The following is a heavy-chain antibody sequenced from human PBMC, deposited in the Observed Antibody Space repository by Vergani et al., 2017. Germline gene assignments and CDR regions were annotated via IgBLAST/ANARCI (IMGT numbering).Heavy chain of an antibody. CDR3: AVNNWNYVSAFCETFDY. CDR2: INPNSGGT. CDR1: GYTFTGYY. Sequence: QVQLVQSGAEVKKPGASVKVSCKASGYTFTGYYMHWVRQAPGQGLEWMGWINPNSGGTNYAQKFQGRVTMTRDTSISTAYMELSRLRSDDTAVYYCAVNNWNYVSAFCETFDYWGQGTLVTVSS. D-gene: IGHD1-7*01. J-gene: IGHJ4*02. V-gene: IGHV1-2*02.